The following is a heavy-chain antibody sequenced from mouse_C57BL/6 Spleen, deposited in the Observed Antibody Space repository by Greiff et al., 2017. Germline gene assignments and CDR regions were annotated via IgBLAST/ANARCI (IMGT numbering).Heavy chain of an antibody. CDR1: GYTFTSYC. Sequence: QVQLKQPGPELVNPGASVQLSCKASGYTFTSYCITWVKQRPGQGLEWIGDIYRGSGSTNYNEKFKSKATLTLDTSASTAYMQLSGLTAEDSAVYYCARRGMGLRLAYWGQGTLVTVSA. D-gene: IGHD2-4*01. CDR3: ARRGMGLRLAY. V-gene: IGHV1-55*01. J-gene: IGHJ3*01. CDR2: IYRGSGST.